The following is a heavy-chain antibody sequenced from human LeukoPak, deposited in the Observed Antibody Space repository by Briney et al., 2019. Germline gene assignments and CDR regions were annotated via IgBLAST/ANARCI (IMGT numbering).Heavy chain of an antibody. CDR2: INCDSKNI. D-gene: IGHD3-22*01. J-gene: IGHJ6*02. CDR3: AKGNRDSSGFYYYYGMDD. Sequence: GGSLRLSCAASGFTFDDYAMFWVRQAPGKGLEWVSGINCDSKNIGYAASVKGRFTISRDNAKNSLYLQMNSLRAEDTAFYYCAKGNRDSSGFYYYYGMDDWGQGTTVTVSS. V-gene: IGHV3-9*01. CDR1: GFTFDDYA.